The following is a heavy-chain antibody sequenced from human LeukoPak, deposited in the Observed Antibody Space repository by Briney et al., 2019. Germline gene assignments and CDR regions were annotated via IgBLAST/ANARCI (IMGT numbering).Heavy chain of an antibody. CDR3: ARESGSYARPFDY. J-gene: IGHJ4*02. CDR2: IDSDGSST. CDR1: GFTFSSYW. V-gene: IGHV3-74*01. Sequence: GGSLRLSCAASGFTFSSYWMHWVRQAPGKGLVWVSRIDSDGSSTIYADSVKGRFTISRDNAKNTLYLQMNSLTAEATAVYYCARESGSYARPFDYWGQGALVTVSS. D-gene: IGHD1-26*01.